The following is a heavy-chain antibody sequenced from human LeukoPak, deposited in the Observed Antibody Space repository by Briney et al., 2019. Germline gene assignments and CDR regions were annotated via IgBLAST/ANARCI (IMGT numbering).Heavy chain of an antibody. Sequence: GSLRLSCAASGFTFSDYYMSWIRQPPGKGLEWIGEINHSGSTNYNPSLKSRVTISVDTSKNQFSLKLRSVTAADTAVYYCARFVGSSWLGFDIWGHGTMVTVSS. J-gene: IGHJ3*02. V-gene: IGHV4-34*01. CDR1: GFTFSDYY. D-gene: IGHD6-13*01. CDR3: ARFVGSSWLGFDI. CDR2: INHSGST.